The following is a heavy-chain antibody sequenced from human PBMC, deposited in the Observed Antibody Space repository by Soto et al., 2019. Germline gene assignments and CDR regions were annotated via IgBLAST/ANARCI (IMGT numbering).Heavy chain of an antibody. CDR3: ARVGEEEIEPDGYGMDV. V-gene: IGHV1-69*12. J-gene: IGHJ6*02. CDR1: GGTFSSYA. Sequence: QVQLVQSGAEVKKPGSSVKVSCKASGGTFSSYAISWVRQAPGQGLEWMGGIIPIFGTANYAQKFQGRVTITADESTSTAYMELSSLRSEDTAVYYCARVGEEEIEPDGYGMDVWGQGTTVTVSS. CDR2: IIPIFGTA. D-gene: IGHD3-10*01.